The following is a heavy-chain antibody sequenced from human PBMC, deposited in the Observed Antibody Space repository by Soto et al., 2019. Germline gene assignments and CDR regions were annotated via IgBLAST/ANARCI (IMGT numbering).Heavy chain of an antibody. CDR1: GGSISSSSYY. Sequence: SETLSLTCTVSGGSISSSSYYWGWIRQPQGKGLEWIGSIYYSGSTYYNPSLKSRVTISVDTSKNHFSLKLSSVTAADRVVYYGARPSPPGLPAAMYDYGVQETLVTVSS. CDR3: ARPSPPGLPAAMYDY. D-gene: IGHD2-2*01. V-gene: IGHV4-39*02. CDR2: IYYSGST. J-gene: IGHJ4*02.